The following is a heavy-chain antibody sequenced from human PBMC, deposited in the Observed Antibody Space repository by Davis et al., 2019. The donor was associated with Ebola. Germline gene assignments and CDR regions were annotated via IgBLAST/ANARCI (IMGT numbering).Heavy chain of an antibody. D-gene: IGHD3-3*01. CDR2: ISSSRSTI. V-gene: IGHV3-48*02. CDR1: GIAFSDYG. J-gene: IGHJ6*02. Sequence: GESLKISCEASGIAFSDYGMNWVRQAPGKGLEWVSYISSSRSTIHYADSVKGRFTISRDNAKNSLYLQMNSLRDEDTAVYYCARDRLIRFLQWLLGMDVWGQGTTVTVAS. CDR3: ARDRLIRFLQWLLGMDV.